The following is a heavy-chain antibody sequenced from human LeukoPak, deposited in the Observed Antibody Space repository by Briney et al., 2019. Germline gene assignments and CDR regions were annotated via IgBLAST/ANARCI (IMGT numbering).Heavy chain of an antibody. CDR1: GFTFSTYT. CDR2: ISSGSSYV. J-gene: IGHJ4*02. D-gene: IGHD6-13*01. CDR3: ARSEAAAGTLLDF. Sequence: GGSLRLSCAASGFTFSTYTMNWVRQAPGKGLEWVSSISSGSSYVYYADSVKGRFTISRDNAKNSLYLQMNSLRAEDTAVYSCARSEAAAGTLLDFWGQGTLVTVSS. V-gene: IGHV3-21*01.